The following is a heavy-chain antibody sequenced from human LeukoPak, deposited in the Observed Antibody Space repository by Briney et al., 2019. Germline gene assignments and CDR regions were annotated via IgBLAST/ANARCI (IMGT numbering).Heavy chain of an antibody. Sequence: GGSLRLSRAASGFTFSDYNMRWIRQAPGKGLEWVSSISRSGSTKYYADSVKVRFTISRDNAKNSLFLQMNSLRAEDTAVYYCARVLRYCSGGNCYSGGLGYMDVWGKGTTVTISS. CDR1: GFTFSDYN. V-gene: IGHV3-11*01. D-gene: IGHD2-15*01. J-gene: IGHJ6*03. CDR3: ARVLRYCSGGNCYSGGLGYMDV. CDR2: ISRSGSTK.